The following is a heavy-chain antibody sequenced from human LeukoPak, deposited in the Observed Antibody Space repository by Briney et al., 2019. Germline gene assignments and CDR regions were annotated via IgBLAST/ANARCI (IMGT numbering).Heavy chain of an antibody. CDR1: GFTFSSYA. D-gene: IGHD2-2*01. Sequence: GGSLRLSCAASGFTFSSYAMHWVRQAPGKGLEWVAVISYDGSNKYYADSVKGRFTISRDTSKNTLYLQMNSLRAEDTAVYYCARRAILDYWGQGTLVTVSS. CDR2: ISYDGSNK. CDR3: ARRAILDY. J-gene: IGHJ4*02. V-gene: IGHV3-30*14.